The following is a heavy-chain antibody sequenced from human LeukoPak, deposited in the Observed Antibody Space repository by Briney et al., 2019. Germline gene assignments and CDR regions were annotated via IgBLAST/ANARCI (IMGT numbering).Heavy chain of an antibody. CDR2: IYYTGST. J-gene: IGHJ4*02. D-gene: IGHD1-26*01. V-gene: IGHV4-61*08. CDR1: GGSISSGDYY. Sequence: PSQTLSLTCTVSGGSISSGDYYWSWIRQPPGKGLEWIGYIYYTGSTNYNPSLKSRVTISVDTSKNQFSLKLSSVTAADAAVYFCARHNVGATSAGFDYWGQGTLVTVSS. CDR3: ARHNVGATSAGFDY.